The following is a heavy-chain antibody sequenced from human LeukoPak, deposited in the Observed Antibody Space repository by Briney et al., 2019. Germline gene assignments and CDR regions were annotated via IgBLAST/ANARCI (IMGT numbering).Heavy chain of an antibody. V-gene: IGHV3-30-3*01. Sequence: QAGGSLRLSCAASGFTFSSYAMHWVRQAPGKGLEWVAVISYDGSDRYYADSVKGRFTISRDNSKNTLYLQMNSLRHEDTAVYYCARDGSGWYSPPGYYFDSWGQGTLVTVSS. CDR3: ARDGSGWYSPPGYYFDS. J-gene: IGHJ4*02. CDR2: ISYDGSDR. CDR1: GFTFSSYA. D-gene: IGHD6-19*01.